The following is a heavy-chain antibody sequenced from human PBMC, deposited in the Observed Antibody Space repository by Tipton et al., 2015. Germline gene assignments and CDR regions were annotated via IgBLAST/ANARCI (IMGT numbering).Heavy chain of an antibody. V-gene: IGHV4-31*03. CDR3: AREAKYYDTTGSLGWFDP. D-gene: IGHD3-22*01. CDR1: GGSISSGGYY. J-gene: IGHJ5*02. CDR2: IYYSGST. Sequence: TLSLTCTVSGGSISSGGYYWSWIRQHPGKGLKWIGCIYYSGSTYYNPSLESRVSISVDTSKNQFSLKVSSVTAADTAVYYCAREAKYYDTTGSLGWFDPWGQGTLVTVSS.